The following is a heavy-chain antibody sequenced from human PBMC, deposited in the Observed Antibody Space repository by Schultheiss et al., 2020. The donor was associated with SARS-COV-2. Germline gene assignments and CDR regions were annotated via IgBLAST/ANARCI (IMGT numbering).Heavy chain of an antibody. CDR1: GDSISRYY. Sequence: SQTLSLTCIVSGDSISRYYWSWIRQPPGKGLEWIGEINHSGSTNYNPSLKSRVTISVDTSKNQFSLKLSSVTAADTAVYYCARRDSSGSRPDFDYWGQGTLVTVSS. CDR2: INHSGST. CDR3: ARRDSSGSRPDFDY. V-gene: IGHV4-34*01. J-gene: IGHJ4*02. D-gene: IGHD6-19*01.